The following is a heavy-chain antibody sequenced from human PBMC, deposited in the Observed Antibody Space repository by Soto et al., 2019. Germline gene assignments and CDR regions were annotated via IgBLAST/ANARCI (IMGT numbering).Heavy chain of an antibody. CDR2: ISYDGSYK. CDR1: GFTFSSYG. V-gene: IGHV3-30*18. D-gene: IGHD1-7*01. Sequence: QVQLVESGGGVVQPGRSLRLSCAASGFTFSSYGMHWVRQAPGKGLEWVAVISYDGSYKYYADSVKGRFTISRDNSKNTLYLQMDSLRAEDTAVYYCAKGWDITGTTGMFDPWGQGTLVTVSS. CDR3: AKGWDITGTTGMFDP. J-gene: IGHJ5*02.